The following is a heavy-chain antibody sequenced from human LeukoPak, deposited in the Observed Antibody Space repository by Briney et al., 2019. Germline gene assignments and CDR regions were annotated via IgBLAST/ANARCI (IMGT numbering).Heavy chain of an antibody. CDR2: IYYSGST. V-gene: IGHV4-31*03. CDR1: GGSIGSGGYY. CDR3: ARGPSYSSRLDY. J-gene: IGHJ4*02. D-gene: IGHD6-13*01. Sequence: SETLSLTCTVSGGSIGSGGYYWSWIRQHPGKGLEWIGYIYYSGSTYYNPSLKSRVTISVDTSKNQFSLKLSSVTAADTAVYYCARGPSYSSRLDYWGQGTLVTVSS.